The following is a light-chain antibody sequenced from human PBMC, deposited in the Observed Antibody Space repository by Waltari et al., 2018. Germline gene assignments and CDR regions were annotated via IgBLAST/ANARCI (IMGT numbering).Light chain of an antibody. Sequence: DIVLTQSPGTLSLSPGARAPLSCRASQSVSSSYLAWYQQKPGQAPRVLIHGASNRATGIPDRFSGSGSGTDFTLTISRLEPEDFAVYYCQQYGSSPWTFGQGTKVEIK. V-gene: IGKV3-20*01. J-gene: IGKJ1*01. CDR1: QSVSSSY. CDR3: QQYGSSPWT. CDR2: GAS.